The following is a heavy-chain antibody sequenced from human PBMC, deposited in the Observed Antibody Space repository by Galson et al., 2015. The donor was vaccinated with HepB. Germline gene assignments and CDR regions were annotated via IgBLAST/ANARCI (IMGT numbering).Heavy chain of an antibody. Sequence: SETLSLTCTVSGASISNYFWNWIRQPPGKGLEWIGIGYIYYSGSASYNPSLNSRVTISQDTSKNQLSLRLTSVTAADTAMYYCARTREMATISEDAFDLWGQGTMVTVSS. D-gene: IGHD5-24*01. CDR2: IYYSGSA. CDR1: GASISNYF. CDR3: ARTREMATISEDAFDL. J-gene: IGHJ3*01. V-gene: IGHV4-59*01.